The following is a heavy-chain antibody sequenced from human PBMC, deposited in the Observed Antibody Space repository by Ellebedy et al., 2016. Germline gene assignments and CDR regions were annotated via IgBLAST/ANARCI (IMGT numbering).Heavy chain of an antibody. Sequence: GESLKISXAASGFTFRSYAMSWLRQAPGKGLEWLSSISGSGGSTEYVDAVKGRFTISRDNSKNTLYLQMNSLRAEDAAVYYCAKQPAAGSSAAPSDFDYWGQGTLVTVSS. J-gene: IGHJ4*02. CDR3: AKQPAAGSSAAPSDFDY. D-gene: IGHD6-13*01. CDR1: GFTFRSYA. CDR2: ISGSGGST. V-gene: IGHV3-23*01.